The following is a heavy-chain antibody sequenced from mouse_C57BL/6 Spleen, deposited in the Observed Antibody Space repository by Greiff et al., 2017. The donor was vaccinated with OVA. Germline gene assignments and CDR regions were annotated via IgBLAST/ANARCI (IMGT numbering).Heavy chain of an antibody. CDR1: GYTFTSYW. CDR2: IYPGSGCT. V-gene: IGHV1-55*01. Sequence: QVQLQQPGAELVKPGASVKMSCKASGYTFTSYWITWVKQRPGQGLEWIGDIYPGSGCTNYNEKFKSKATLTVDTSSSTPYMQLSSLTSEDSAVYYCESRGSDPREYYFDYWGQGTTLTVSS. J-gene: IGHJ2*01. CDR3: ESRGSDPREYYFDY.